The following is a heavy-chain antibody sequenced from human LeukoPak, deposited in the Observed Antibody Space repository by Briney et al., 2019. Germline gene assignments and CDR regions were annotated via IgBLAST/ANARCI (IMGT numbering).Heavy chain of an antibody. J-gene: IGHJ3*02. D-gene: IGHD3-22*01. CDR1: GGSINSSSSY. CDR2: IYTSGST. V-gene: IGHV4-61*02. Sequence: SETLSLTCTVSGGSINSSSSYWGWIRQPAGKGLEWIGRIYTSGSTNYNPSLKSRVTMSVDTSKNQFSLRLSSVTAADTAVYYCARDRYYYDTSGPPLDIWGQGTMVTVSS. CDR3: ARDRYYYDTSGPPLDI.